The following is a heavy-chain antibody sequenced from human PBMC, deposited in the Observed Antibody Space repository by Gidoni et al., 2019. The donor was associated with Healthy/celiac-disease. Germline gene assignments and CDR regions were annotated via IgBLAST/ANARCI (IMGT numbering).Heavy chain of an antibody. CDR2: INSDGSST. V-gene: IGHV3-74*01. D-gene: IGHD2-2*02. CDR1: GFPFSSYW. J-gene: IGHJ6*02. Sequence: EVQLVESGGGLVQPGGSLRLSCAASGFPFSSYWMHWVRQAPGKGLVWVSRINSDGSSTSYAYSVKGRFTISRDNAKNTLYLQMNSLRAEDTAVYYCAREVVVVPAAILALAYYYGMDVWGQGTTVTVSS. CDR3: AREVVVVPAAILALAYYYGMDV.